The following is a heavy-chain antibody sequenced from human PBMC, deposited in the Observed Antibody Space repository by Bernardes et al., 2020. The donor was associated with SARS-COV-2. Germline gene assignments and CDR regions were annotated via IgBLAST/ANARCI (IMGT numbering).Heavy chain of an antibody. Sequence: GGSLRLSCAASGFTFSDYAMHWVRQAPGKGLEWVSGISWNSGSIGYADSVKGRFTISRDNAKNSLYLQMNSLRAEDTALYYCAIAAAGDWYFELWGRGTLVTVSS. J-gene: IGHJ2*01. CDR1: GFTFSDYA. CDR2: ISWNSGSI. V-gene: IGHV3-9*01. D-gene: IGHD6-13*01. CDR3: AIAAAGDWYFEL.